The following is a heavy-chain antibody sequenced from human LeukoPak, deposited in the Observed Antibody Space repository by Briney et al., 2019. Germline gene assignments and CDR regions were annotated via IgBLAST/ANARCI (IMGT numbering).Heavy chain of an antibody. CDR3: ARVRYDFWSGYEGNDY. J-gene: IGHJ4*02. D-gene: IGHD3-3*01. V-gene: IGHV3-7*01. Sequence: GGSLRLSCAASGSTFSSYWMSWVRQAPGKGLEWVANIKQDGSEKYYVDSVKGRFTISRDNAKNSLYLQMNSLRAEDTAVYYCARVRYDFWSGYEGNDYWGQGTLVTVSS. CDR1: GSTFSSYW. CDR2: IKQDGSEK.